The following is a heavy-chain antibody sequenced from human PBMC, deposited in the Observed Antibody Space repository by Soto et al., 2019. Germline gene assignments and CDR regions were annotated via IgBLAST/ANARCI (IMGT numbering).Heavy chain of an antibody. CDR1: GGSFSGYY. D-gene: IGHD3-3*01. CDR3: ARVRHENYDFWSGYYYYYGMDV. CDR2: INHSGST. J-gene: IGHJ6*02. V-gene: IGHV4-34*01. Sequence: KPSETLSLTCAVYGGSFSGYYWSWIRQPPGKGLEWIGEINHSGSTNYNPSLKSRVTISVDTSKNQFSLKLSSVTAADTAVYYCARVRHENYDFWSGYYYYYGMDVWGQGTTVTVSS.